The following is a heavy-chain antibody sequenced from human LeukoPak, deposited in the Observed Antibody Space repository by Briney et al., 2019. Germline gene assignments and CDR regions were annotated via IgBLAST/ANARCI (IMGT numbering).Heavy chain of an antibody. V-gene: IGHV3-7*01. J-gene: IGHJ4*02. CDR2: IKQDGSEK. CDR3: ASYNYYDSSGQIDY. Sequence: GGSLRLSCAASGFDFSSYGMHWVRQAPGKGLEWVANIKQDGSEKYYVDSVKGRFTISRDNAKNSLYLQMNSLRAEDTAVYYCASYNYYDSSGQIDYWGQGTLVTVSS. D-gene: IGHD3-22*01. CDR1: GFDFSSYG.